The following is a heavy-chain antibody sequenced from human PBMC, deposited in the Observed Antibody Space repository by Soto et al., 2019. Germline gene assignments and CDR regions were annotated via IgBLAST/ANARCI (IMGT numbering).Heavy chain of an antibody. J-gene: IGHJ4*02. CDR1: GFSLSTSGVG. V-gene: IGHV2-5*02. Sequence: QITLKESGPTLVKPTQTLTLTCTFSGFSLSTSGVGVGWIRQPPGKALEWLALIYWDDDKRYSPSLKSRLTITKDTSKNQVVLTMTNMDPGDTATYYCARIWYYCYFDFWGQGTLVTVSS. D-gene: IGHD3-10*01. CDR3: ARIWYYCYFDF. CDR2: IYWDDDK.